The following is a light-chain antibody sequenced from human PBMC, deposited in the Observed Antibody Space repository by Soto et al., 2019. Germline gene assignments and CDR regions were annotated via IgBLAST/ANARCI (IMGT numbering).Light chain of an antibody. CDR2: GAS. V-gene: IGKV3-15*01. J-gene: IGKJ2*02. Sequence: EIVMTQSPATLSVSPGERATLSCRASQSISNNLAWYQQKPGQAPRLLIYGASTRATGIPARFSGRGSGTEFTLTISSLQSEDFAVYYCQQYNNWPLCTFGQGTKLEIK. CDR3: QQYNNWPLCT. CDR1: QSISNN.